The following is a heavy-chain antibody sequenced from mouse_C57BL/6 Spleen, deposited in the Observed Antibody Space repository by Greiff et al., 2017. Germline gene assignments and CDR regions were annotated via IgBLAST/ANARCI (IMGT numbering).Heavy chain of an antibody. CDR3: ARRSYYYGSSFYAMDY. J-gene: IGHJ4*01. D-gene: IGHD1-1*01. CDR1: GYTFTGYW. CDR2: ILPGSGST. V-gene: IGHV1-9*01. Sequence: QVQLKESGAELMKPGASVKLSCKATGYTFTGYWIEWVKQRPGHGLEWIGEILPGSGSTNYNEKFKGKATFTADTSSNTAYMQLSSLTTEDSAIYYYARRSYYYGSSFYAMDYWGQGTSVTVSS.